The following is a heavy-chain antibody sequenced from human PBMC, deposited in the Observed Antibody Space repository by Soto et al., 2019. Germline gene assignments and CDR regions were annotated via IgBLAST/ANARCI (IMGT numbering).Heavy chain of an antibody. CDR3: ARVSGSYFRSMIDY. CDR1: GFTFDDYG. J-gene: IGHJ4*02. CDR2: INRNGGST. Sequence: VQLVESGGGVVRPGGSLRLSCTASGFTFDDYGMTWVRQAPGKGLEWVSGINRNGGSTAYADSVKGRFTISRDNAKNSLFLQMNSLRAEDTALYYCARVSGSYFRSMIDYWGQATLVTVSS. D-gene: IGHD1-26*01. V-gene: IGHV3-20*04.